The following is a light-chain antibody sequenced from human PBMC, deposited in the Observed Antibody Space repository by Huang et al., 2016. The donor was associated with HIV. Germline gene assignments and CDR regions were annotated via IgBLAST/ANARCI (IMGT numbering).Light chain of an antibody. CDR1: QGLANY. J-gene: IGKJ4*01. Sequence: EIVLTQSPATLSLSPGERATLSCRASQGLANYLAWYQQKPGQAPRLLIYGAAHRATVIPARFSGSGSGTDFTLTISSLEPEDFAVYYCQQRGNWQLTFGGGTKVEIK. CDR3: QQRGNWQLT. CDR2: GAA. V-gene: IGKV3-11*01.